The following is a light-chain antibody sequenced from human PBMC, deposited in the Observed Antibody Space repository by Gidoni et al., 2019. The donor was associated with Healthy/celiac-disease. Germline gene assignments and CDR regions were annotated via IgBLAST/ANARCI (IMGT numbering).Light chain of an antibody. CDR1: QSVLYSSNNKTY. V-gene: IGKV4-1*01. CDR3: QQYDSTPHT. J-gene: IGKJ2*01. CDR2: WAS. Sequence: IVMTQSPASLPVYLGEMATINCKSLQSVLYSSNNKTYLAWYQQKPGQPPKLLIYWASTRESGVPDRFSGSGSGTDFTLTISSLQAEDVAVYYCQQYDSTPHTFGQGTKLEIK.